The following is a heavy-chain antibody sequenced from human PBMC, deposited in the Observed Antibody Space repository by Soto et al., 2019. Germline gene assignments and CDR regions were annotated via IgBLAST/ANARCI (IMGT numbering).Heavy chain of an antibody. CDR1: GGSVSSGSYY. J-gene: IGHJ5*01. V-gene: IGHV4-61*01. Sequence: SETLSLTCTVSGGSVSSGSYYWSWIRQPPGKGLEWIGYIYYSGSTNYSPSLKSRVTMSVDTSKNQFSLRLNSVTTADTAVYYCARGGLYSSQTANFDSWGQGILVTVSS. CDR3: ARGGLYSSQTANFDS. CDR2: IYYSGST. D-gene: IGHD6-19*01.